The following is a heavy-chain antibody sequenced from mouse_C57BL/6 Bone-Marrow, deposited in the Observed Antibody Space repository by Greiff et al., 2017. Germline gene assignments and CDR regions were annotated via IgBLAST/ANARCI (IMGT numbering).Heavy chain of an antibody. Sequence: VQLQQPGAELVKPGAPVKLSCKASGYTFTSYWMHWVKQRPGQGLEWIGMIHPNSGSTNYNEKFKSKATLTVDKSSSTAYRQLSSLTSEDSAVYYCARGSSGYAWFADWGQGTLVTVSA. V-gene: IGHV1-64*01. CDR2: IHPNSGST. J-gene: IGHJ3*01. D-gene: IGHD3-2*02. CDR1: GYTFTSYW. CDR3: ARGSSGYAWFAD.